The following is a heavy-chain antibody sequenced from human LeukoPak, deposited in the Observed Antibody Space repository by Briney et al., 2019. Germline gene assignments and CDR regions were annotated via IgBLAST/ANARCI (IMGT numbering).Heavy chain of an antibody. D-gene: IGHD3-16*02. CDR2: IYYSGST. CDR1: GGSISSYY. CDR3: ARESPRNYDYVWGSYRLGAFDI. J-gene: IGHJ3*02. Sequence: SETLSLTCTVSGGSISSYYWSWIRQPPGKGLEWIGYIYYSGSTNYNPSLKSRVTISVDTSKDQFSLKLSSVTAADTAVYYCARESPRNYDYVWGSYRLGAFDIWGQGTMVTVSS. V-gene: IGHV4-59*01.